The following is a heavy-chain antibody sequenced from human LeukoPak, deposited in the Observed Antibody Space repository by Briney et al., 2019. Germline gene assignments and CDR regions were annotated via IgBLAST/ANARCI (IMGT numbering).Heavy chain of an antibody. J-gene: IGHJ4*02. CDR3: TTDRSYSSSWYGY. Sequence: GGSLRLSCAASGFTFSNAWMSWVRQAPGKGLEWVGLIKSKTDGGTTDYAAPVKGRFTISRDDSNNTLYLQMNSLKTEDTAVYYCTTDRSYSSSWYGYWGQGTLVTVSS. D-gene: IGHD6-13*01. V-gene: IGHV3-15*01. CDR1: GFTFSNAW. CDR2: IKSKTDGGTT.